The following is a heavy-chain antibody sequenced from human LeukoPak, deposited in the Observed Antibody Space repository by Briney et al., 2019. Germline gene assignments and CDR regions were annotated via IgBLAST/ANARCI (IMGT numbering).Heavy chain of an antibody. Sequence: ASVKASCKASGYTFTTYGINWVRPAPGQGLEWMGWISSNNGNTHYAQNLQGRVTLTTDISTTTAYMELRSLTSDDTAVYYCARGISETTVIPIDYGGPGTLVTVSS. CDR3: ARGISETTVIPIDY. CDR1: GYTFTTYG. CDR2: ISSNNGNT. J-gene: IGHJ4*02. V-gene: IGHV1-18*01. D-gene: IGHD4-11*01.